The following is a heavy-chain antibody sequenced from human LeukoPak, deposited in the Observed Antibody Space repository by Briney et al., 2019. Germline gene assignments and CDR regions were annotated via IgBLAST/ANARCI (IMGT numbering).Heavy chain of an antibody. D-gene: IGHD1-1*01. CDR1: GFTFSSYG. V-gene: IGHV3-30*18. CDR2: ISYDGSNK. Sequence: GGSLRLSCAASGFTFSSYGMHWVRQAPGKGLEWVAVISYDGSNKRYADSVKGRFTISRDNSKNTVNLQMNSLRTEDTAVYYCAKETTLRYFDYWGQGTLVTVSS. CDR3: AKETTLRYFDY. J-gene: IGHJ4*02.